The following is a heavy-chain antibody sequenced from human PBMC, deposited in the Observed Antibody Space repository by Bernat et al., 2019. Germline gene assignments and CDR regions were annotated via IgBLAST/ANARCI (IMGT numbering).Heavy chain of an antibody. D-gene: IGHD1-26*01. J-gene: IGHJ4*02. CDR2: ISDDGSTK. CDR3: AKEKGGNYMPLDY. CDR1: GFTFISYA. V-gene: IGHV3-30*18. Sequence: VQLLESGGGLIQPGGSLRLSCAASGFTFISYAMSWVRQAPGKGLEWVAVISDDGSTKHYADSVSGRCTVSRDNSKNTLYLQMNSLRAEDTAVYYCAKEKGGNYMPLDYWGQGTLVTVSS.